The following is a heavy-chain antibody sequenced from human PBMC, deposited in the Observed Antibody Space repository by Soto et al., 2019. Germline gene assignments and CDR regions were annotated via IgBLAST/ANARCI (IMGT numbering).Heavy chain of an antibody. J-gene: IGHJ4*02. CDR2: ISYDGSNK. CDR1: GFTFSNYD. Sequence: PGGSLRLSCAASGFTFSNYDMHWVRQAPGKGLEWVAVISYDGSNKYYADSVRGRFTISRDNSMNTLYLQMNSLRADDTAVYYCAKAAATYYCSGGYCYNYYFDSWGQGTLVTVSS. V-gene: IGHV3-30*18. CDR3: AKAAATYYCSGGYCYNYYFDS. D-gene: IGHD2-15*01.